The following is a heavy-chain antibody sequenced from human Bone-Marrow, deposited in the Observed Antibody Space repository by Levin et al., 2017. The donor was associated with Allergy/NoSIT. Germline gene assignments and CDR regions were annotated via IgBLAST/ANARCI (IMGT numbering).Heavy chain of an antibody. CDR3: ARGLGDYSYYGMDV. J-gene: IGHJ6*02. CDR2: IYHRGVP. CDR1: GGSITSSSW. V-gene: IGHV4-4*02. D-gene: IGHD3-10*01. Sequence: SETLSLTCTVSGGSITSSSWWTWIRQPPGGGLEWIGEIYHRGVPNYNSSLKSRVTISEDTSGKQFSLRLTSVTAADTAVYYCARGLGDYSYYGMDVWGQGTTVTVSS.